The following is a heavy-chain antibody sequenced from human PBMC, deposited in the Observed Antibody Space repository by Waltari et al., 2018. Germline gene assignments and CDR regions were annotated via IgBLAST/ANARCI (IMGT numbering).Heavy chain of an antibody. CDR1: GFRFRDSN. CDR2: ISSTSGSI. J-gene: IGHJ3*01. D-gene: IGHD3-9*01. CDR3: ARGGLVRGDAFPV. V-gene: IGHV3-48*02. Sequence: QLVESGGDLVPSGGSLRLSCAASGFRFRDSNMNWVSQAPGQGLEWISYISSTSGSIYYADSVKGRFTISRDNDKNSVSLQMTSLREEDTAIYFCARGGLVRGDAFPVWGPGTVVTVSS.